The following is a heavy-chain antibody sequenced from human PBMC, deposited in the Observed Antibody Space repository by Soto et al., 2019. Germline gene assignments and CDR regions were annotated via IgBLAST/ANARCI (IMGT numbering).Heavy chain of an antibody. Sequence: ASLKISCAACGFRFSSLSMSWVRQAPGKGLEWASSISGRGVDTLYADSVKGRFTISRDNSRNTLYLQVNSMRAEDTAVYYCAKDQTDVALFDYWGQGTLVTVSS. V-gene: IGHV3-23*01. J-gene: IGHJ4*02. D-gene: IGHD5-12*01. CDR1: GFRFSSLS. CDR3: AKDQTDVALFDY. CDR2: ISGRGVDT.